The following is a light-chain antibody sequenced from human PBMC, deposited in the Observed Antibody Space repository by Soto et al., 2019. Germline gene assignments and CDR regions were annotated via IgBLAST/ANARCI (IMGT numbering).Light chain of an antibody. V-gene: IGKV1-8*01. CDR3: QQYYSSWT. Sequence: AIRMTQSPSSFSASTGDRVTITCRASQGISSYLAWYQQKPGKAPKLLIYAASTLQSGVPSRFSGSGSGTDFTLTISCLQSEDFANYYCQQYYSSWTFGQGTKVEIK. CDR1: QGISSY. J-gene: IGKJ1*01. CDR2: AAS.